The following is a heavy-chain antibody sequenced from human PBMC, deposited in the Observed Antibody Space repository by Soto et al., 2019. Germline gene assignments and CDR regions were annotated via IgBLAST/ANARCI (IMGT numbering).Heavy chain of an antibody. D-gene: IGHD4-17*01. CDR3: ARHVLGGDYGFDY. V-gene: IGHV4-39*01. J-gene: IGHJ4*02. CDR1: GGSISSSSYY. CDR2: IYYSGST. Sequence: QLQLQELGPGLVKPSETLSLTCTVSGGSISSSSYYWGWIRQPPGKGLEWIGSIYYSGSTYYNPSLKSRDTISVDTSKDPFPLNLSSVTAADTAVYYWARHVLGGDYGFDYWGQGTLVTVSS.